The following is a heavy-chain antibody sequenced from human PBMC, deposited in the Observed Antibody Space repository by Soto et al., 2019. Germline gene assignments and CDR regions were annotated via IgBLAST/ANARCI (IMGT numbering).Heavy chain of an antibody. Sequence: GGSLRLSCAASGFTFSSYGMHWVRQAPGKGLEWVAVIWYDGSNKYYADSVKGRFTISRDNSKNTLYLQMNSLRAEDTAVYYCAXNLGYCSSTSCFGWFDPWGQGTLVTVS. J-gene: IGHJ5*02. CDR2: IWYDGSNK. CDR3: AXNLGYCSSTSCFGWFDP. D-gene: IGHD2-2*01. V-gene: IGHV3-33*01. CDR1: GFTFSSYG.